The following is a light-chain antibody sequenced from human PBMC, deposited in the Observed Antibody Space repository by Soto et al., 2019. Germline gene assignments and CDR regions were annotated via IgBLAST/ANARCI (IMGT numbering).Light chain of an antibody. CDR2: NAS. CDR1: QSIDSDY. CDR3: QQFGSPWT. Sequence: EIVLTQSPGTLSLSPGERATLSCRASQSIDSDYLAWYQQKPGQAPRLLIYNASRRATGIPDRFSGSGSGTDFPIIISRLEPEDFAVYYCQQFGSPWTFGQGTKVEIK. V-gene: IGKV3-20*01. J-gene: IGKJ1*01.